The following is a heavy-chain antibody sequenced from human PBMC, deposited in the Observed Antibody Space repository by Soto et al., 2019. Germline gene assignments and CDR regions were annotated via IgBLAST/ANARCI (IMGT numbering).Heavy chain of an antibody. Sequence: PGGSLRLSCAAAGFTCSSYGMHWVRQAPGKGLEWVTLTSHDGRIKYYADSVRGRFTISRDNSKNTRYLQMDSLRAEATAIFYCAKDLHPYSSSWPADYWGQGTLVTAPQ. CDR3: AKDLHPYSSSWPADY. J-gene: IGHJ4*02. V-gene: IGHV3-30*18. CDR1: GFTCSSYG. D-gene: IGHD6-13*01. CDR2: TSHDGRIK.